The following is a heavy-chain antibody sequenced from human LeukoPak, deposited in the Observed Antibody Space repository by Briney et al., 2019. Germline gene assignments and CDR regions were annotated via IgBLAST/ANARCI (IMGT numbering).Heavy chain of an antibody. CDR2: INPNSGGT. CDR1: GYTFTGYY. Sequence: ASVKVSCKASGYTFTGYYMHWVRQAPGQGLEWMGRINPNSGGTNYAQKFQGRVTMTRDTSISTAYMELSRLRSDDTAVYYCAGAYSNYLLESLYYYYGMDVWGQGTTVTVSS. D-gene: IGHD4-11*01. J-gene: IGHJ6*02. CDR3: AGAYSNYLLESLYYYYGMDV. V-gene: IGHV1-2*06.